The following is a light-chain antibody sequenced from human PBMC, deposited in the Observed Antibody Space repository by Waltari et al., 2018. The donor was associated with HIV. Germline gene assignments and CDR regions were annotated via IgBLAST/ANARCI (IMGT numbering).Light chain of an antibody. Sequence: EIVLTQSLATLSSSPGERATLPCRASQSVSSYLAWYQQKPGQAPRLLIYDASSRATGIPARFSGSGSGTDFTLTISSLEPEDFAVYYCQQRSNWPPWTFGQGTKLEIK. CDR2: DAS. CDR3: QQRSNWPPWT. J-gene: IGKJ2*02. CDR1: QSVSSY. V-gene: IGKV3-11*01.